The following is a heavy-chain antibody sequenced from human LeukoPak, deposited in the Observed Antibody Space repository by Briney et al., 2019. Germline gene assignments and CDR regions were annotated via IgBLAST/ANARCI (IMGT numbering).Heavy chain of an antibody. Sequence: PGGSLRLSCAAPGFTLSSYSMNWVRQGPGEGLEWVSSISSSSSYIYYADSVKGRFTISRDNAKNSLYLQMNSLRAEDTAVYYCARDSHYGGSYTYWGQGTLVTVSS. CDR3: ARDSHYGGSYTY. V-gene: IGHV3-21*01. D-gene: IGHD1-26*01. J-gene: IGHJ4*02. CDR1: GFTLSSYS. CDR2: ISSSSSYI.